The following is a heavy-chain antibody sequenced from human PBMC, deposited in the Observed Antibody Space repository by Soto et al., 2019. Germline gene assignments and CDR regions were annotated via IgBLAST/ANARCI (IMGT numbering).Heavy chain of an antibody. V-gene: IGHV4-39*01. D-gene: IGHD3-3*01. CDR1: GDSISTSSSYY. CDR2: MYYSGST. CDR3: ARIKIVGILTYYMDV. Sequence: QLQLQESGPGLVKPSETLSLSSTVSGDSISTSSSYYWGWIRQPPGKGLEWIANMYYSGSTYYNPSLKSRVTISLETSKNQFSLKLNSVTAADTAVYYCARIKIVGILTYYMDVWGKGTTVTVSS. J-gene: IGHJ6*03.